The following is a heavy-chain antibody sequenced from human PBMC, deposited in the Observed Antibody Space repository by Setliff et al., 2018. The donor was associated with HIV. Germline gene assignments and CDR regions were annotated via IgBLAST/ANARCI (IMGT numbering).Heavy chain of an antibody. Sequence: GESLKISCKGSGYSFTSYWISWVRQMPGKGLEWMGRIDPSDSYTNYSPSFQGHVTISADKSISTAYLQWSSLKASDTAMYYCARGFYGDYYFDYWGQGTLVTVS. V-gene: IGHV5-10-1*01. CDR3: ARGFYGDYYFDY. CDR2: IDPSDSYT. CDR1: GYSFTSYW. J-gene: IGHJ4*02. D-gene: IGHD4-17*01.